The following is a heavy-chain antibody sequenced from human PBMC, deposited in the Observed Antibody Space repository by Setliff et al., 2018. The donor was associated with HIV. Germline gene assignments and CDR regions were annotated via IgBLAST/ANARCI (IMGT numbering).Heavy chain of an antibody. CDR2: MNPNSGNT. D-gene: IGHD5-18*01. CDR1: GYTFTTYD. J-gene: IGHJ4*02. CDR3: ARDYPRLGYSYGPNYFDY. V-gene: IGHV1-8*02. Sequence: ASVKVSCKASGYTFTTYDINWVRQATGQGLEWMGWMNPNSGNTGYAQKFQGRVTMTRHTSTSTAYMQLSSLRSEDTAVYYCARDYPRLGYSYGPNYFDYWGQGTLVTVSS.